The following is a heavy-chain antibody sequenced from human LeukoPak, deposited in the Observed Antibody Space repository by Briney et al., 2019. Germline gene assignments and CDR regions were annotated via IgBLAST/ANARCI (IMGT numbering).Heavy chain of an antibody. CDR2: ISSSSSYI. V-gene: IGHV3-21*01. J-gene: IGHJ6*02. Sequence: PGGSLRLSCAASGFTFSSYSMNWVRQAPGKGLEWVSSISSSSSYIYYADSVKGRFTISRDNAKNSLYLQMNSLRAEDTAVYYCARERRDRAAAGTGNYYYYYGMDVWGQGTTVTVSS. CDR1: GFTFSSYS. D-gene: IGHD6-13*01. CDR3: ARERRDRAAAGTGNYYYYYGMDV.